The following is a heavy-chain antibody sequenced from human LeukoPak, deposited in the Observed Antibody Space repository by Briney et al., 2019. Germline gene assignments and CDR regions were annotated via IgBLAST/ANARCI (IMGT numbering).Heavy chain of an antibody. J-gene: IGHJ4*02. CDR3: ARQGWTLSGGWNGGFDS. D-gene: IGHD6-19*01. V-gene: IGHV4-39*01. CDR1: DGSISISDYY. CDR2: IYYSGRA. Sequence: SETLSLTCAVSDGSISISDYYWGWIRQPPGKGLEWIANIYYSGRAYHNPSLKSRVTISVDTSKNQVSLMMTSVTAADTALYYCARQGWTLSGGWNGGFDSWGQGTLVTVSS.